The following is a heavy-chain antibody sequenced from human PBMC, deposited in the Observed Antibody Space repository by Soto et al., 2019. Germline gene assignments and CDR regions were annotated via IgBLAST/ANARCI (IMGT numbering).Heavy chain of an antibody. CDR2: ISVEKGDT. CDR3: ARCYCSVGSCFTCWHFDL. J-gene: IGHJ2*01. CDR1: GYTFSTFG. V-gene: IGHV1-18*01. Sequence: QVQVVQSGAEVKKPGASVKVACKASGYTFSTFGMSWVRQAPGQGLEWMGWISVEKGDTNSAQKFQDRVTMTTDTSTGTAYMELRSLTSDGTAVYYCARCYCSVGSCFTCWHFDLWGRGTLVTVSS. D-gene: IGHD2-15*01.